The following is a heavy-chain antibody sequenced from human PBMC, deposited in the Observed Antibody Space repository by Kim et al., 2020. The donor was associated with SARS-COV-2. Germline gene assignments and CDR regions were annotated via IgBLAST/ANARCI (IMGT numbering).Heavy chain of an antibody. J-gene: IGHJ3*02. CDR3: ARDASGSWYWNAFDI. V-gene: IGHV3-30*07. D-gene: IGHD6-13*01. Sequence: DSVNSRFTISRINSKDTLYLQMNSLRAEDSAMYYCARDASGSWYWNAFDIWGQGTMVTVSS.